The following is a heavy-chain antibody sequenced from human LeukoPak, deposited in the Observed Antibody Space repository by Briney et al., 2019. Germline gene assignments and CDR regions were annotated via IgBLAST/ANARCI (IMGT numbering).Heavy chain of an antibody. Sequence: PGGSLRLSCAASGFIFSSYAMSWVRQAPGKGLEWVSPISGSGGSTYYADSVKGRFTISRDNSKNTLYLQKNSLRDEDTAVYYCTEDYYCDSSGYRLGAFDIWGQGTMVTVSS. D-gene: IGHD3-22*01. CDR1: GFIFSSYA. CDR2: ISGSGGST. CDR3: TEDYYCDSSGYRLGAFDI. J-gene: IGHJ3*02. V-gene: IGHV3-23*01.